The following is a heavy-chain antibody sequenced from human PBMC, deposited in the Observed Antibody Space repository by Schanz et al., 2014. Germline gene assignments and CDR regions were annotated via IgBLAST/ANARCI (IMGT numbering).Heavy chain of an antibody. Sequence: EVQLLESGGGLVRPGGSLRLSCAASGFTFSNYAMSWVRQAPGKGLEWVSGISGGGGTRNYADSVKGRFTVFRDNSKRTLYLEINGPRAEDTAVYYCAKDSCSSATCYGYGMDVWGQGSTVTVSS. CDR2: ISGGGGTR. CDR1: GFTFSNYA. V-gene: IGHV3-23*01. D-gene: IGHD2-2*01. J-gene: IGHJ6*02. CDR3: AKDSCSSATCYGYGMDV.